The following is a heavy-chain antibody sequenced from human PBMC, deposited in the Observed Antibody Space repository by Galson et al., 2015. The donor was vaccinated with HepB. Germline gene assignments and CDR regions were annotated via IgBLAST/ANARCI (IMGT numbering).Heavy chain of an antibody. CDR2: MSGSGTTT. CDR3: AKDGDSTGWYLGS. D-gene: IGHD6-19*01. J-gene: IGHJ4*02. Sequence: LRLSCAASGFIFTDYTMSWVRRAPGKGLEWVSLMSGSGTTTYYADSVRGRFTISRDSSKNTLYLQMSSLRVEDTAMYYCAKDGDSTGWYLGSWGQGTLVTVSS. V-gene: IGHV3-23*01. CDR1: GFIFTDYT.